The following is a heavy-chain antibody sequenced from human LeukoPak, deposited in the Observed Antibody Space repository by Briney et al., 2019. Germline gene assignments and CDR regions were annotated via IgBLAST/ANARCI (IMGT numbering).Heavy chain of an antibody. CDR3: ARGYYDSSGEMCAFDI. J-gene: IGHJ3*02. CDR2: ISSSSSYI. CDR1: GFTFSSYS. D-gene: IGHD3-22*01. Sequence: PGGSLRLSCAASGFTFSSYSMNWVRRAPGKGLEWVSSISSSSSYIYYADLVKGRFTISRDNAKNSLYLQMNSLRAEDTAVYYCARGYYDSSGEMCAFDIWGEGTMVTVSS. V-gene: IGHV3-21*01.